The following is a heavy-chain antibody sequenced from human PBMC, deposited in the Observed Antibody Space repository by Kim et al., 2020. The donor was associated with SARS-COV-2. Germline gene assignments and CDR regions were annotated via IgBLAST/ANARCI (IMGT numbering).Heavy chain of an antibody. D-gene: IGHD3-22*01. J-gene: IGHJ5*02. CDR1: GGSFSGYY. V-gene: IGHV4-34*01. Sequence: SETLSLTCAVYGGSFSGYYWSWIRQPPGKGLEWIGEIDHSGSTNYNPSLKSRVTISIDTSKNQFSLKLNSVTAADTAVYFCARGLVSVTMILVVTGWYNWLDPRGQGNLVT. CDR2: IDHSGST. CDR3: ARGLVSVTMILVVTGWYNWLDP.